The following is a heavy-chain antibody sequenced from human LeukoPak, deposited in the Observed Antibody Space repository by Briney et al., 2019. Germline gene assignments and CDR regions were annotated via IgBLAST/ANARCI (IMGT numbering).Heavy chain of an antibody. CDR1: GFTFSKSW. CDR3: ARWAGRCGGDCQSEDP. CDR2: INQDGSER. Sequence: GGSLRLSCVGSGFTFSKSWMHWVRQAPGRGPEYVAYINQDGSERNYIDSVKGRFTISRDNTRNSLFLQMYSLRDKDTAIYYCARWAGRCGGDCQSEDPWGLGTLVTVSS. J-gene: IGHJ5*02. V-gene: IGHV3-7*01. D-gene: IGHD2-21*02.